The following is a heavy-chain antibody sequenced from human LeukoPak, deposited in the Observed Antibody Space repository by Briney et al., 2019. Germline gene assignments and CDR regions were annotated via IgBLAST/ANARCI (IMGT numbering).Heavy chain of an antibody. V-gene: IGHV1-69-2*01. CDR1: GYTFTDYY. CDR2: VDPEDGET. Sequence: GASVKVSCKVSGYTFTDYYMHWVQQAPGKGLEWMGLVDPEDGETIYAEKFQGRVTITADTSTDTAYMELSSLRSEDTAVYYCAKERHMVRGGNYFDYWGQGTLVTVSS. CDR3: AKERHMVRGGNYFDY. D-gene: IGHD3-10*01. J-gene: IGHJ4*02.